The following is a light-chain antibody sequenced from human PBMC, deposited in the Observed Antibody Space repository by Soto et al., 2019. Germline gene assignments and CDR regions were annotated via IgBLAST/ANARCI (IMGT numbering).Light chain of an antibody. CDR2: EAS. CDR1: SSDIGSYKL. V-gene: IGLV2-23*01. CDR3: CSYAGGSTVWV. J-gene: IGLJ3*02. Sequence: QSVLTQPASVSGSPGQSITISCTGTSSDIGSYKLVSWYQQHPGKAPKVMIYEASQRPSGVSNRFSGSRSGNTASLTISGLQAEDEADYYCCSYAGGSTVWVFGGGTKVTVL.